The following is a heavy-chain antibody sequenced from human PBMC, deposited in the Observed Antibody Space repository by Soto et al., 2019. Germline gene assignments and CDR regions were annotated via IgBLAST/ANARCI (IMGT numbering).Heavy chain of an antibody. CDR3: ARVYYDILTGTIEY. CDR2: ISSSSYI. CDR1: GFTFSSYS. V-gene: IGHV3-21*01. D-gene: IGHD3-9*01. J-gene: IGHJ4*02. Sequence: PGGSLRLSCAASGFTFSSYSMNWVRQAPGKGLEWVSSISSSSYIYYADSVKGRFTISRDNAKNSLYLQMNSLRAEDTAVYYCARVYYDILTGTIEYWGQGTLVTVSS.